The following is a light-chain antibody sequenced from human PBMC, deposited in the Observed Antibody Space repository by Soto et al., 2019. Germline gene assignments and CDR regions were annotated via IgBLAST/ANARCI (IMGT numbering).Light chain of an antibody. J-gene: IGLJ2*01. CDR1: SSNIGAGYD. CDR3: QSYDSSLSLLV. CDR2: GNS. Sequence: QSVLTQPPSVSGAPGQRVTISCTGSSSNIGAGYDVHWYQQLPGTAPKLLIYGNSNRPSGVPDRFSGSKSGTSASLAITGLQAEDEAAYYRQSYDSSLSLLVFGGGTKLTVL. V-gene: IGLV1-40*01.